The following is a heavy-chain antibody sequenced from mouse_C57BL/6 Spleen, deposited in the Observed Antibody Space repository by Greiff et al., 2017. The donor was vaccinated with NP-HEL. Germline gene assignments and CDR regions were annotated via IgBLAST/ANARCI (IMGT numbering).Heavy chain of an antibody. J-gene: IGHJ4*01. Sequence: QVQLQQSGAELVKPGASVKISCKASGYAFSSYWMNWVKQRPGKGLEWIGQIYPGDGDTNYNGKFKGKATLTADKSSSTAYMQLSSLTSEDSAVYFCAREEDYGTSYAMDYWGQGTSVTVSS. CDR3: AREEDYGTSYAMDY. CDR2: IYPGDGDT. V-gene: IGHV1-80*01. D-gene: IGHD1-1*01. CDR1: GYAFSSYW.